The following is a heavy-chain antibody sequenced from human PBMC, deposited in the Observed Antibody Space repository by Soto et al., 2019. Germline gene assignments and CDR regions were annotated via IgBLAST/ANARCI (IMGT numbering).Heavy chain of an antibody. CDR1: GFTFSSAA. V-gene: IGHV3-23*01. J-gene: IGHJ4*02. D-gene: IGHD5-18*01. CDR3: AKEGGYTYGYVDC. Sequence: GGSLRLSCAVSGFTFSSAAMSWVRQAPGKGLEWVSVISGSGGSTYYADSVKGRFTISRDNSKNTLYLQMNSLRAEDTAVYYCAKEGGYTYGYVDCWGQGTLVTVSS. CDR2: ISGSGGST.